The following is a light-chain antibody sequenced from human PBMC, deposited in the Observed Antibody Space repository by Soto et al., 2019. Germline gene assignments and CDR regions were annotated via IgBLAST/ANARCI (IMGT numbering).Light chain of an antibody. V-gene: IGLV2-18*02. CDR3: KSYAGSNTYV. Sequence: QSALTQPPSVSGSPGQSVTISCTGTSIDFVTYNRVSWYQQPPGTAPKHKXXXXRXXPSGVPDRFSGSKSGNTASLTVSGLQAADEADYFCKSYAGSNTYVFGSGTKVTV. J-gene: IGLJ1*01. CDR2: XXR. CDR1: SIDFVTYNR.